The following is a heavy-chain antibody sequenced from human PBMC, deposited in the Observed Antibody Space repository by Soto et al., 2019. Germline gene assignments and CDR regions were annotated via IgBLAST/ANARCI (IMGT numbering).Heavy chain of an antibody. J-gene: IGHJ5*02. CDR2: IYYSGST. D-gene: IGHD2-15*01. V-gene: IGHV4-61*08. CDR1: GGSISSGGYY. Sequence: SETLSLTCTVSGGSISSGGYYWSWIRQPPGKGLEWIGYIYYSGSTNYNPSLKSRVTISVDTSKNQFSLKLSSVTAADTAVYYCARGVVVVGSRWFDPWGQGTLVTVSS. CDR3: ARGVVVVGSRWFDP.